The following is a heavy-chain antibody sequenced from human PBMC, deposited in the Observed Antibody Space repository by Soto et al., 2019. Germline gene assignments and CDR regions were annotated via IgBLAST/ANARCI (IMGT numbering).Heavy chain of an antibody. D-gene: IGHD2-15*01. CDR1: GFTFSSYG. CDR3: AKPGHSGGSLHNPECFQH. Sequence: QVQLVESGGGVVQPGRSLRLSCAASGFTFSSYGMHWVRQAPGKGLEWVAVISYDGSNKYYADSVKGRFTISRDNSKNTLYLHMNSRRADDTAVYYWAKPGHSGGSLHNPECFQHWGQGTLVTVSS. V-gene: IGHV3-30*18. J-gene: IGHJ1*01. CDR2: ISYDGSNK.